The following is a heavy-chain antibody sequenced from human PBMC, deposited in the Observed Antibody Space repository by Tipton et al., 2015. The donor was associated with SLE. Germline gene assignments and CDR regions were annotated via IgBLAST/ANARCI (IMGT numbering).Heavy chain of an antibody. V-gene: IGHV4-59*08. CDR3: ARHSPIAAAASGSKVNKNVFFDY. J-gene: IGHJ4*02. D-gene: IGHD6-13*01. CDR2: IYYSGST. Sequence: TLSLTCTVSGGSISSYYWSWIRQPPGKGLEWIGYIYYSGSTNYNPSLKSRVTISVDTSKNQFSLKLRSVTAADTAVYYCARHSPIAAAASGSKVNKNVFFDYWGQGTLVTVSS. CDR1: GGSISSYY.